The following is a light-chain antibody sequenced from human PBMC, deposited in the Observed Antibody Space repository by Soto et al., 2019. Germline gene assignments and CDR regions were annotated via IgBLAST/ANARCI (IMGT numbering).Light chain of an antibody. Sequence: EIVLTQSPGTLSLSPGERATLSCRASQSVSSSYLAWYQQKPGQPPRLLIYGVSSRATGIPDRFSGSGSGKDFTLTISRLEPEDFAVYYCQQYGGSPLWTFGQGTKVEIK. CDR2: GVS. CDR1: QSVSSSY. CDR3: QQYGGSPLWT. J-gene: IGKJ1*01. V-gene: IGKV3-20*01.